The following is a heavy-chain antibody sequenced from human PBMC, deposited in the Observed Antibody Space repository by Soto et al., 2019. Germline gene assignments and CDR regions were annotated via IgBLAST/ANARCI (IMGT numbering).Heavy chain of an antibody. CDR2: IWYDGSNK. J-gene: IGHJ4*02. CDR3: ARDRMATFDY. D-gene: IGHD5-12*01. V-gene: IGHV3-33*01. Sequence: QVQLVESGGGVVQPERSLRLSCAASGFTFSSYGMHWVRQAPGKGLEWVAVIWYDGSNKFYGDSVKGRFTISRDNSKNTLYLQMNSLRAEDTAVYYCARDRMATFDYWGQGTLVTVSS. CDR1: GFTFSSYG.